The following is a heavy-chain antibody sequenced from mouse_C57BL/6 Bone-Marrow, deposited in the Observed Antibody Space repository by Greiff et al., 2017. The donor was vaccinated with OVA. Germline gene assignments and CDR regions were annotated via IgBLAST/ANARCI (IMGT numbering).Heavy chain of an antibody. J-gene: IGHJ4*01. V-gene: IGHV10-1*01. D-gene: IGHD1-2*01. CDR2: IRSKSNNYAT. CDR3: VNHYPH. CDR1: GFSFNTYA. Sequence: DVHLVESGGGLVQPKGSLKLSCAASGFSFNTYAMNWVRQAPGKGLEWVARIRSKSNNYATYYADSVKDRCTIARDDSESMLYLQMNNLKTEDTAMDYGVNHYPHWGQGTAVTVSS.